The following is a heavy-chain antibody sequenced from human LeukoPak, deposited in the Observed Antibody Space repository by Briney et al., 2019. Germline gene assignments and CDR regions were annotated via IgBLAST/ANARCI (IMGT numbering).Heavy chain of an antibody. D-gene: IGHD5-18*01. V-gene: IGHV1-69*13. J-gene: IGHJ4*02. CDR1: GGTFSSYA. Sequence: SVKASCKASGGTFSSYAISWVRQAPGQGLEWMGGIIPIFGTANYAQKFQGRVTITADESTSTAYMELSSLRSEDTAVYYCARDSRRGYSYGYQDYWGQGTLVTVSS. CDR2: IIPIFGTA. CDR3: ARDSRRGYSYGYQDY.